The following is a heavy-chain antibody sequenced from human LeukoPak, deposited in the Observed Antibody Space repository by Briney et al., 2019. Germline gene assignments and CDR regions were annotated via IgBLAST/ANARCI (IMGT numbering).Heavy chain of an antibody. V-gene: IGHV3-23*01. D-gene: IGHD6-19*01. CDR3: AKTTAGYSSGRYPGWPIDY. CDR2: ISGSGGDT. J-gene: IGHJ4*02. Sequence: GGSLRLSCAASGLTFRSYAIYWVRQAPGKGLEWVSGISGSGGDTYFADSVKGRFTISRYNSKNTVFLQMDSLRAEDTAVYYCAKTTAGYSSGRYPGWPIDYWGQGTLVTVSS. CDR1: GLTFRSYA.